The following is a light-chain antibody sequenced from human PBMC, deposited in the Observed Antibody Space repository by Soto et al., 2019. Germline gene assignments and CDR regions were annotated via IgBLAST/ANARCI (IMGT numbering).Light chain of an antibody. CDR3: CSYAGSYTFYV. V-gene: IGLV2-11*01. Sequence: QSALTQPRSVSGSPGQSVTISCTGTSSDVGDYIYVSWYQQHPGKAPKLMIYDVSKRPSGVPDRFSGSKSGNTASLTISGLQAEDEADYYCCSYAGSYTFYVFGTGTKLTVL. J-gene: IGLJ1*01. CDR1: SSDVGDYIY. CDR2: DVS.